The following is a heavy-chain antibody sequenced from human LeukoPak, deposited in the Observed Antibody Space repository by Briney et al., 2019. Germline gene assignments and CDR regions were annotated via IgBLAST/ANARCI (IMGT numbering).Heavy chain of an antibody. D-gene: IGHD6-13*01. CDR1: GGSFSGYY. J-gene: IGHJ2*01. CDR2: INHSGST. CDR3: ATRIAAAGPGRYFDL. Sequence: PSETLSLTCAVYGGSFSGYYWSWIRQPPGKGLEWIGEINHSGSTNYNPSLKSRVTISVDTSKNQFSLKLSSVTAADTAVYYCATRIAAAGPGRYFDLWGRGTLVTVSS. V-gene: IGHV4-34*01.